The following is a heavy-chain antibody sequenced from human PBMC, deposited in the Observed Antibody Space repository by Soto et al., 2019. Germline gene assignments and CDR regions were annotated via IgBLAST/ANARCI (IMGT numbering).Heavy chain of an antibody. CDR2: ISAYNGNT. V-gene: IGHV1-18*01. J-gene: IGHJ6*02. Sequence: ASVKVSYKASGYTFTSYGISWVRQAPGQGLEWMGWISAYNGNTNYAQKLQGRVTMTTDTSTSTAYMELRSLRSDDTAVYYCARDFWSGFDYYYYGMDVWGQGTTVTVSS. D-gene: IGHD3-3*01. CDR3: ARDFWSGFDYYYYGMDV. CDR1: GYTFTSYG.